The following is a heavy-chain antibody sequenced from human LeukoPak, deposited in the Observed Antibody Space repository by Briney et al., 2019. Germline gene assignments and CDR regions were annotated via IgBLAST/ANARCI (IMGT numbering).Heavy chain of an antibody. J-gene: IGHJ4*02. CDR2: INPSGGST. V-gene: IGHV1-46*01. CDR1: GYTFTTYY. D-gene: IGHD2-8*01. CDR3: AGPLGYCTSNVCYLKY. Sequence: ASVKVSCKASGYTFTTYYMHWVRQAPGQGLEWMGIINPSGGSTVYAQIFQDRVTMTRDMSTNTAYMELRSLRSDDTAVYYCAGPLGYCTSNVCYLKYWGQGTLVTVSS.